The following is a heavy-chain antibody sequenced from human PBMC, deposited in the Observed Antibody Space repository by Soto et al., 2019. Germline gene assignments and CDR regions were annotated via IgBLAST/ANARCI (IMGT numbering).Heavy chain of an antibody. CDR2: IGGTDGDSDGVP. D-gene: IGHD7-27*01. CDR3: VKRGRNWGAFVF. J-gene: IGHJ3*01. Sequence: VQLLESGGDLVQPGGSLRRSCVASGFILNNYAMSWVRQAPGKGLEWVSTIGGTDGDSDGVPWYEDSVKGRFTISRDSSANTLFLHMDNLRAEDSALYYCVKRGRNWGAFVFWGLGTTVVVSS. CDR1: GFILNNYA. V-gene: IGHV3-23*01.